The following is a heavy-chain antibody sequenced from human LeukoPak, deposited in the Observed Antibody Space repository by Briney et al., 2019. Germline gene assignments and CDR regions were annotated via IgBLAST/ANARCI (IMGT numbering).Heavy chain of an antibody. CDR1: GYSISSGYY. J-gene: IGHJ4*02. V-gene: IGHV4-38-2*02. D-gene: IGHD3-22*01. CDR2: IYHSGST. CDR3: ARAGVHYYDSSGYYY. Sequence: SETLSLTCTVSGYSISSGYYWGWIRQPPGKGLEWIGSIYHSGSTYYNPSLKSRVTISVDTSKNQFSLKLSSVTAADTAVYYCARAGVHYYDSSGYYYWGQGTLVTVPS.